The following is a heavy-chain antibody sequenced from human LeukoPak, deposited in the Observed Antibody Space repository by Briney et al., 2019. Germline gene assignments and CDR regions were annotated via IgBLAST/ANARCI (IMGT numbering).Heavy chain of an antibody. D-gene: IGHD1-14*01. J-gene: IGHJ3*02. V-gene: IGHV3-30-3*01. CDR3: ARVRVYAFDI. CDR1: GLTFSSYA. CDR2: ISYDGSNK. Sequence: GGSLRLSCAASGLTFSSYAMHWVRQAPGKGLEWVAVISYDGSNKYYADSVKGRFTISRDNSKNTLYLQMNSLRAEDTAVYYCARVRVYAFDIWGQGTMVTVSS.